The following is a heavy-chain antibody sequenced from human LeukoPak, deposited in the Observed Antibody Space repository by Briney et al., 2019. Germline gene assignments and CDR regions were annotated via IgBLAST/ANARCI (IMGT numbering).Heavy chain of an antibody. V-gene: IGHV1-2*02. CDR1: GYTFTCYY. Sequence: GASVTVSCMPSGYTFTCYYLHWVRQAPGLGLEWMGWINTNTGATMYGQKFQGRVTLTRDTSVSTAYMHLTNLRSDDTALYFCARDRVGSGWPRPYYFEFWGQGGLVTVSS. D-gene: IGHD6-19*01. J-gene: IGHJ4*02. CDR3: ARDRVGSGWPRPYYFEF. CDR2: INTNTGAT.